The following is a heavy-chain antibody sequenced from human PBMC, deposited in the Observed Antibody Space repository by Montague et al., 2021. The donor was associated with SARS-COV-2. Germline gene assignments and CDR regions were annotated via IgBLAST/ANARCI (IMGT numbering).Heavy chain of an antibody. CDR3: ARQLPSYCATNKCYPYYFDV. D-gene: IGHD2-8*01. CDR2: IYYTGRT. CDR1: GGSISSPDYY. Sequence: SETLSLTCTVSGGSISSPDYYWGWIRQSPGKGLEWIGSIYYTGRTYYNPSLRSRVSLSVDTSKNHFSLSLSSVTVADTAVYFCARQLPSYCATNKCYPYYFDVWGQGALVTVSS. J-gene: IGHJ4*02. V-gene: IGHV4-39*01.